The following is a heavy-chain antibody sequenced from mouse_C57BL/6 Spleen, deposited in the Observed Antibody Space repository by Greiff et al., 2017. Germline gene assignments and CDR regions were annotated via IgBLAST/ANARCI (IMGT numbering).Heavy chain of an antibody. Sequence: QVQLQQPGAELVKPGASVKMSCKASGYTFTSYWITWVKQRPGQGLEWIGDIYPGSGSTNYNEKFKSKATLTVDTSSSTAYMQLSSLTCEDSAVYDCARVYYGSSYYAMDYWGQGTSVTVSS. J-gene: IGHJ4*01. CDR1: GYTFTSYW. D-gene: IGHD1-1*01. CDR3: ARVYYGSSYYAMDY. V-gene: IGHV1-55*01. CDR2: IYPGSGST.